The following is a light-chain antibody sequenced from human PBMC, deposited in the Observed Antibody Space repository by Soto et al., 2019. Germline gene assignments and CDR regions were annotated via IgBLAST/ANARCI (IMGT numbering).Light chain of an antibody. CDR2: AAS. CDR1: QSISSW. CDR3: QQYNHYWT. J-gene: IGKJ1*01. V-gene: IGKV1-5*01. Sequence: DIQMTLSPSTLSASVGDRVTITCRASQSISSWLAWYQQKPGKAPKLLIYAASSLQSGVLSRFSGSGSGTEFSLTISSLQPDDFATYYCQQYNHYWTFGQGSKVDI.